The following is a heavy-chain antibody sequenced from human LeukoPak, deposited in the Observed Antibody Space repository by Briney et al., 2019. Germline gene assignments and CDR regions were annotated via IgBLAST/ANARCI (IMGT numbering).Heavy chain of an antibody. CDR3: ARGTELITFDY. Sequence: ASVKVSCKASGYTFTGYYMHWVRQAPGQGLEWMGRINPHSGGTNYAQKFQGRVTMTRDTSISTGYMELSRLRSDDTAVYYCARGTELITFDYWGQGTLVTVSS. CDR2: INPHSGGT. J-gene: IGHJ4*02. CDR1: GYTFTGYY. V-gene: IGHV1-2*06. D-gene: IGHD1-1*01.